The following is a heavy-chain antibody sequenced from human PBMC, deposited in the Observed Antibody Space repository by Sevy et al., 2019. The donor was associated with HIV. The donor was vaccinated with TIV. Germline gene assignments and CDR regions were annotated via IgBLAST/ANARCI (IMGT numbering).Heavy chain of an antibody. CDR2: INPNDGVT. CDR3: ARLTTMPTSNLYGMDV. J-gene: IGHJ6*02. D-gene: IGHD4-17*01. CDR1: GYTFTDYY. V-gene: IGHV1-2*02. Sequence: ASVKVSCKASGYTFTDYYIHWVRQAPGHGLEWMAWINPNDGVTNYEQRFQGGVTVTRDTSVSTAYMELRGLRYDDTAIYYCARLTTMPTSNLYGMDVRGQGTTVTVSS.